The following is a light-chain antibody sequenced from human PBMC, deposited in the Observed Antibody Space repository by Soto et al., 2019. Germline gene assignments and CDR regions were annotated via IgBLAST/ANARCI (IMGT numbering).Light chain of an antibody. CDR1: SSDVGGYKF. V-gene: IGLV2-11*01. CDR2: DVS. J-gene: IGLJ1*01. CDR3: CSYVGSYV. Sequence: QSALTQPRSVSGSPGQSVTISCTGTSSDVGGYKFVSWYQQHSGKAPKLMIYDVSQRPSGVPDRFSGSTSGNTASLTISGLQAEDEAEYYRCSYVGSYVFGTGTKVTVL.